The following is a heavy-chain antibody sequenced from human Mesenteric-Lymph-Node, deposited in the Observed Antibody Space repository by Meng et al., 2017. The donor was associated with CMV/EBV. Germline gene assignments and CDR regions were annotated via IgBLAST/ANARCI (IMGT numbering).Heavy chain of an antibody. V-gene: IGHV1-8*01. J-gene: IGHJ3*02. Sequence: ASVKVSCKASGYTFTSYDINWVRQATGQGLEWMGWMNPNSGNTGYAQKFQGRVTMTRNTSISTAYMELSSLRSEDTAVYYCAGGSTSGAAFDIWGQGTMVTVSS. CDR2: MNPNSGNT. CDR1: GYTFTSYD. CDR3: AGGSTSGAAFDI. D-gene: IGHD2-2*01.